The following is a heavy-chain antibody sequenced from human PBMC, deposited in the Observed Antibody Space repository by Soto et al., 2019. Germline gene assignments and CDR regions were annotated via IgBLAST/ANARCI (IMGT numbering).Heavy chain of an antibody. J-gene: IGHJ4*02. D-gene: IGHD6-13*01. Sequence: GGSLRLSCAASGFTFSSYSMNWVRQAPGKGLEWVSYISSSSSTIYYADSVKGRFTISRDNAKNSLYLQMNSLRDEDTAAYYCARVQNDGSSWYGDDYWGQGTLVTVSS. V-gene: IGHV3-48*02. CDR2: ISSSSSTI. CDR1: GFTFSSYS. CDR3: ARVQNDGSSWYGDDY.